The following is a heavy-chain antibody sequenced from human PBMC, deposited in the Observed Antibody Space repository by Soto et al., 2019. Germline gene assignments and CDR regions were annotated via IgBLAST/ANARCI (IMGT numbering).Heavy chain of an antibody. CDR2: ISSSSSYI. V-gene: IGHV3-21*01. Sequence: GGSLRLSCAASGFTFSSYRMNWVRQAPGKGLEWVSSISSSSSYIYYADSVKGRFTISRDNAKNSLYLQMNSLRAEDPAVYYCARDLGDWFDPWGQGTLVTVSS. CDR3: ARDLGDWFDP. D-gene: IGHD3-16*01. J-gene: IGHJ5*02. CDR1: GFTFSSYR.